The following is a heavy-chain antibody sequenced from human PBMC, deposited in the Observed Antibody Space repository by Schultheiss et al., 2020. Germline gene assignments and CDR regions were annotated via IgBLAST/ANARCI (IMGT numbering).Heavy chain of an antibody. D-gene: IGHD6-13*01. V-gene: IGHV3-9*01. CDR1: GFTFDDYA. CDR3: AKAAGAAIDFDY. Sequence: GGSLRLSCAASGFTFDDYAMHWVRQAPGKGLEWVSGISWNSGSIDYADSVKGRFTISRDNAKNSLYLQMNSLRAEDTALYYCAKAAGAAIDFDYWGQGTLVTVSS. CDR2: ISWNSGSI. J-gene: IGHJ4*02.